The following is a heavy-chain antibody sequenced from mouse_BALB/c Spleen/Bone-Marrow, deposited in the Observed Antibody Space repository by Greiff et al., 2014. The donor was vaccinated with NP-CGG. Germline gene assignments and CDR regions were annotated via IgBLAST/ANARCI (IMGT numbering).Heavy chain of an antibody. CDR2: IWAGGSK. CDR1: GFSLTNYG. CDR3: ASTGAGAMDY. J-gene: IGHJ4*01. D-gene: IGHD4-1*02. Sequence: VQLQQSGPGLVAPSQSLSITCTVSGFSLTNYGIHWVRQPPGKGLEWLGVIWAGGSKNYNSALMSRLSITKDNSKSQVFLKMNSLQTDDTAMYYCASTGAGAMDYWGQGTSVTVSS. V-gene: IGHV2-9*02.